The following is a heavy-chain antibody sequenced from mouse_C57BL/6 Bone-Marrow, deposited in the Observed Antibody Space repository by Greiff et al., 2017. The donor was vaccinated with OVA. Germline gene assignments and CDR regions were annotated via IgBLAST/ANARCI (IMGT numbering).Heavy chain of an antibody. CDR2: INPSSGYT. V-gene: IGHV1-4*01. CDR1: GYTFTSYT. Sequence: QVQLQQSGAELVRPGASVKMSCKASGYTFTSYTMHWVKQRPGQGLEWIGYINPSSGYTKYNQKFKDKATLTADKSSSTAYMQLSSLTSEDSAVYYCARWKGYFDVWGTGTTVTVSS. J-gene: IGHJ1*03. CDR3: ARWKGYFDV.